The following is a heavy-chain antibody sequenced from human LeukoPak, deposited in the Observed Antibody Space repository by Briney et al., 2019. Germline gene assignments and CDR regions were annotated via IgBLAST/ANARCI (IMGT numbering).Heavy chain of an antibody. Sequence: SGGSLRLSCVASGFTFSNYWMSWVRQAPGKGLEWVANIKQDESKRYYVDSVKGRFTISRDNAKNSLYLQINSLRAEDTAVYYCARDLFSCSSTSCYVYWGQGTLVTVSS. J-gene: IGHJ4*02. V-gene: IGHV3-7*01. CDR1: GFTFSNYW. D-gene: IGHD2-2*01. CDR3: ARDLFSCSSTSCYVY. CDR2: IKQDESKR.